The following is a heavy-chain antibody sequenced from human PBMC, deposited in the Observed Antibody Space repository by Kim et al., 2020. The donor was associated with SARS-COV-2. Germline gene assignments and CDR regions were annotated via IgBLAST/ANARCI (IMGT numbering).Heavy chain of an antibody. J-gene: IGHJ6*02. CDR1: GGTFSSYA. CDR2: IIPIFGTA. Sequence: SVKVSCKASGGTFSSYAISWVRQAPGQGLEWMGGIIPIFGTANYAQKFQGRVTITADESTSTAYMELSSLRSEDTAVYYCARDEISGWYRARIYYGMDVWGQGTTVTVSS. D-gene: IGHD6-19*01. V-gene: IGHV1-69*13. CDR3: ARDEISGWYRARIYYGMDV.